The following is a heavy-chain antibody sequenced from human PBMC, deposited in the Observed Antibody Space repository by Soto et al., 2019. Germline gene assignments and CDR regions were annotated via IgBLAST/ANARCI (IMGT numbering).Heavy chain of an antibody. V-gene: IGHV3-30-3*01. CDR1: GFTFSSYA. CDR2: ISYDGSNK. D-gene: IGHD3-9*01. J-gene: IGHJ6*02. Sequence: SLRLSCAASGFTFSSYAMHWVRQAPGKGLEWVAVISYDGSNKYYADSVKGRFTISRDNSKNTLYLQMNSLRAEDTAVYYCARDSLFDWLKNSFGMDVWGQGTTVTVSS. CDR3: ARDSLFDWLKNSFGMDV.